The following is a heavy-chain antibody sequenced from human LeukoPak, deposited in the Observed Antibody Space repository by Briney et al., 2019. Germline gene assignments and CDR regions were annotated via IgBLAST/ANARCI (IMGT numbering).Heavy chain of an antibody. Sequence: SETLSLTCTVSGGSISSGDYYWSWIRQPPGKGLEWIGYIYYSGSTYYNPSLKSRVTISVDTSKNQLSLKLGSVTAADTAVYYCARGVRRTTMIRGGHPYSWFDPWGQGTLVTVSS. V-gene: IGHV4-30-4*01. J-gene: IGHJ5*02. CDR2: IYYSGST. D-gene: IGHD3-10*01. CDR3: ARGVRRTTMIRGGHPYSWFDP. CDR1: GGSISSGDYY.